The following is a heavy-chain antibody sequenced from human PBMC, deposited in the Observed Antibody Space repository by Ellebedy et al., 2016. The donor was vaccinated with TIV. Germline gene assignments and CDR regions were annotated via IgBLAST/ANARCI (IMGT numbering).Heavy chain of an antibody. J-gene: IGHJ5*02. CDR3: ARDTRFIDQQYNWFDP. V-gene: IGHV3-11*01. CDR2: ISRSGGTI. CDR1: GFIFSDYY. Sequence: GGSLRLSCAASGFIFSDYYMSWIRQAPGKGLECVSYISRSGGTIYYADSVKGRFTISRDNGKNSLYLQMNSLRAEDTAVYYCARDTRFIDQQYNWFDPWGQGTLVTVSS. D-gene: IGHD2-2*01.